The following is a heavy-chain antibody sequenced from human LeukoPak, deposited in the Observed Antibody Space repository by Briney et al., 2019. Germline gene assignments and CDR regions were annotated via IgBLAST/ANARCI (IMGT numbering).Heavy chain of an antibody. CDR2: VKQDGSET. D-gene: IGHD2-2*01. J-gene: IGHJ6*02. CDR1: GFTFSLYW. Sequence: PGGSLRLSCAASGFTFSLYWMSWVRQAPGKGLEWVANVKQDGSETNYVDSVKGRFTISRDNSKNSLYLQMNSPRTEATALYYCVNDTDKGWSSTSCPSRIDLWGQGTTVTVSS. V-gene: IGHV3-7*05. CDR3: VNDTDKGWSSTSCPSRIDL.